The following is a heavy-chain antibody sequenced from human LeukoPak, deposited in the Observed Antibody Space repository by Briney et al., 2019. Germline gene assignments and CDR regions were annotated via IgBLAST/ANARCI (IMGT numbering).Heavy chain of an antibody. J-gene: IGHJ4*02. V-gene: IGHV3-48*03. CDR2: ISTAGNIV. D-gene: IGHD3-22*01. CDR1: GFTMSIYE. CDR3: ATFVIGPTIDY. Sequence: PGGSLRLSCVASGFTMSIYEMTWVRQAPGKGLEWVSYISTAGNIVYYGDSVKGRFTFSRDNAKNSLSLQMNSLRAEDTAIYYCATFVIGPTIDYWGQGTLVTVSS.